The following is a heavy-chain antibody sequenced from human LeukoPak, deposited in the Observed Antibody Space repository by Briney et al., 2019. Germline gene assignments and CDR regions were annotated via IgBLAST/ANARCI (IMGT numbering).Heavy chain of an antibody. D-gene: IGHD6-6*01. V-gene: IGHV3-23*01. CDR2: ISGSGGNT. CDR3: AKDHGSSPDYFDY. J-gene: IGHJ4*02. CDR1: GFTFSSYA. Sequence: PGGSLRLSCAAPGFTFSSYAMSWVRQAPGKGLEWVSAISGSGGNTYNADSVRGRFTISGDNSKNTLYLQMSSLGADDTAVYYCAKDHGSSPDYFDYWGQGTLVTVSS.